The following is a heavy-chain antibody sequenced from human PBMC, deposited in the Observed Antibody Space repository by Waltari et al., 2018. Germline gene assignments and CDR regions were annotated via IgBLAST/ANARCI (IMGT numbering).Heavy chain of an antibody. Sequence: QVQLQESGPGLVKPSQTLSLTCTVSGGSIRSGSYYRRWIRQPAGKGLEWIGRIYTSGSTNYNPSLKSRVTISVDTSKNQFSLKLSSVTAADTAVYYCARDRGTSSGWMDVWGKGTTVTVSS. CDR1: GGSIRSGSYY. J-gene: IGHJ6*04. CDR2: IYTSGST. V-gene: IGHV4-61*02. CDR3: ARDRGTSSGWMDV. D-gene: IGHD6-19*01.